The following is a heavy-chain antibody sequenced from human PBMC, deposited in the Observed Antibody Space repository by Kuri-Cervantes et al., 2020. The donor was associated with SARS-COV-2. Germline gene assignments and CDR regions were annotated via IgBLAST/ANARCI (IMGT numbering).Heavy chain of an antibody. CDR2: INHSGST. J-gene: IGHJ4*02. CDR3: ARGRSFVGN. V-gene: IGHV4-34*01. Sequence: SETLSLTCAVYGGSFSAYYWNWIRQPPGKGLEWIGEINHSGSTNYNPSLKSRVTISVDTSKHQLSLKLSSVTAADTAVYYCARGRSFVGNWGQGTLVTVSS. CDR1: GGSFSAYY. D-gene: IGHD3-16*01.